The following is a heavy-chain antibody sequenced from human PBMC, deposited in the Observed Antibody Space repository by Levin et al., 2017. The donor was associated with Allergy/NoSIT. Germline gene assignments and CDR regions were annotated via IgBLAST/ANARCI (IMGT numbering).Heavy chain of an antibody. CDR1: GFSFSGYS. Sequence: GESLKISCVASGFSFSGYSMNWVRQAPGKGLEWVSTISGSGTYSNYVDSVKGRFAISRDDAKNSVYLQMNSLRDEDTAVYYCARDQGLAWGQGVLVTVSS. CDR2: ISGSGTYS. CDR3: ARDQGLA. J-gene: IGHJ5*02. V-gene: IGHV3-21*04.